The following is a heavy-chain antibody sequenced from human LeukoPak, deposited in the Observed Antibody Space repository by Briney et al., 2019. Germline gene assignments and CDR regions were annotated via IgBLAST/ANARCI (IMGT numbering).Heavy chain of an antibody. Sequence: PGGSLRLSCAASGFSLSNYEINWVRQAPGKGLEWVSYIDSSGSTIYYADSVKGRFTISRDNAKSLLYLQMNSLRAEDTAVYYCARVEASGYDYGAFDYWGQGTLVTVSS. CDR1: GFSLSNYE. D-gene: IGHD5-12*01. CDR3: ARVEASGYDYGAFDY. J-gene: IGHJ4*02. V-gene: IGHV3-48*03. CDR2: IDSSGSTI.